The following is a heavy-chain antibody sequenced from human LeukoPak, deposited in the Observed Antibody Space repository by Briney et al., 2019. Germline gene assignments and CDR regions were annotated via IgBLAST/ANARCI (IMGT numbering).Heavy chain of an antibody. D-gene: IGHD6-13*01. CDR1: GYTFTGYY. V-gene: IGHV1-2*02. CDR2: TNPNSGGT. J-gene: IGHJ3*02. CDR3: ARVAWSSHDAFDI. Sequence: ASVKVPCKASGYTFTGYYMHWVRQAPGQGLEWMGWTNPNSGGTNYAQKFQGRVTMTRDTSISTAYMELSRLRSDDTAVYYCARVAWSSHDAFDIWGQGTMVTVSS.